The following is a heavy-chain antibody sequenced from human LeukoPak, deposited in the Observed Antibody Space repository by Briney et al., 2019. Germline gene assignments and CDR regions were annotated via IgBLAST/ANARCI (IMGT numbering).Heavy chain of an antibody. CDR1: GFSFTSYW. CDR3: ARDQQLDYYYYGMDV. Sequence: PGGSLRLSCEFSGFSFTSYWMNWVRQAPGKGLEWVANINQGGSDKYYVDSVKGRFTISRDNARNSLYLQMNSLRAEDTAVYYCARDQQLDYYYYGMDVWGQGTTVTVSS. D-gene: IGHD6-13*01. V-gene: IGHV3-7*03. CDR2: INQGGSDK. J-gene: IGHJ6*02.